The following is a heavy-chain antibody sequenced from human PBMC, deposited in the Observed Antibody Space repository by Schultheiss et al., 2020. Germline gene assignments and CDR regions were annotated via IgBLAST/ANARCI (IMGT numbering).Heavy chain of an antibody. CDR2: ISASRTVT. V-gene: IGHV3-23*01. Sequence: GGSLRLSCSASGFTFSDHAMSWVRQAPGKGPEWVSTISASRTVTYYAESVRGRFTIYTDNSKNTLYLDMNSLRVEDTALFYCATDLFSHYWGKGTLVTVSS. J-gene: IGHJ4*02. CDR3: ATDLFSHY. CDR1: GFTFSDHA.